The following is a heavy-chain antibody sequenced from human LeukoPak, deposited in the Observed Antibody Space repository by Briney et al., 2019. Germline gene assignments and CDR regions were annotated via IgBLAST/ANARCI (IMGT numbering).Heavy chain of an antibody. Sequence: SETLSLTCAVSGGSISSSNWWSWVRQPPGKGLEWIGEIYHSGSTNYNPSPKSRVTISVDTSKNQFSLKLSSATAADTAVYYCARDSGMPFYYFDYWGQGTLVTVSS. CDR2: IYHSGST. J-gene: IGHJ4*02. CDR1: GGSISSSNW. D-gene: IGHD5-12*01. CDR3: ARDSGMPFYYFDY. V-gene: IGHV4-4*02.